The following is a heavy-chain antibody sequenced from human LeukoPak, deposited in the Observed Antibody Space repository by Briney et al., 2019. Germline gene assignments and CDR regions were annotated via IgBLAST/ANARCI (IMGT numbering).Heavy chain of an antibody. CDR1: GFTFSSYS. J-gene: IGHJ6*02. CDR3: ARDGSWCSSTSCYTTNYYYYGMDV. D-gene: IGHD2-2*02. CDR2: ISSSSSYI. Sequence: KSGGSLRLSCAASGFTFSSYSMNWVRQAPGKGLEWVSSISSSSSYIYYADSVKGRFTISRDNAKNSLYLQMNSLRAEDTAVYYCARDGSWCSSTSCYTTNYYYYGMDVWGQGTTVTVSS. V-gene: IGHV3-21*01.